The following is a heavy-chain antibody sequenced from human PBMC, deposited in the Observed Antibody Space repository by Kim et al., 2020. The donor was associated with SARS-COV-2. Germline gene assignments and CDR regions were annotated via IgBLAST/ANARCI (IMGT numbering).Heavy chain of an antibody. CDR3: ARFYDSSGYSPH. Sequence: SYADSVKGRFTISRDNAKNTLYLKMNSLRAEDTAMYYCARFYDSSGYSPHWGQGTLVTVSS. J-gene: IGHJ4*02. D-gene: IGHD3-22*01. V-gene: IGHV3-74*01.